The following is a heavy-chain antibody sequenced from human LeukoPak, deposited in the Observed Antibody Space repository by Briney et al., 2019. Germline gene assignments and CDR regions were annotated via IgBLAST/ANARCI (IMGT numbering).Heavy chain of an antibody. Sequence: GGSLRLSCAASGFTFSIYAMHWVRQAPGKGLEWVSGISASGGSTYYVDSVKGRFTISRDNSKNSLYLQMNSLRTEDTALYYCAKDNEVGYYYDSSGLIDYWGQGTLVTVSS. D-gene: IGHD3-22*01. V-gene: IGHV3-43*02. J-gene: IGHJ4*02. CDR1: GFTFSIYA. CDR3: AKDNEVGYYYDSSGLIDY. CDR2: ISASGGST.